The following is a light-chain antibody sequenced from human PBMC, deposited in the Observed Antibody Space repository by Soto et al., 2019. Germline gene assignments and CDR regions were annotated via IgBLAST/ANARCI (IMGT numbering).Light chain of an antibody. Sequence: EIMMTQSPATLSVSPGERATLSCRASQSIGSNLAWYQQKPGQAPRLLIYAASIRASDFPARFSGSGSGTEFTLPISGLQSDDFAVYFCQQYNKWPPWTFGHGTKVEIK. CDR1: QSIGSN. J-gene: IGKJ1*01. CDR2: AAS. CDR3: QQYNKWPPWT. V-gene: IGKV3-15*01.